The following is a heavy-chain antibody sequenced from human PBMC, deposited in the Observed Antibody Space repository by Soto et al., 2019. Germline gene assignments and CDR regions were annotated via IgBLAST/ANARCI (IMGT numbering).Heavy chain of an antibody. CDR3: GISWSKCHLDY. CDR1: GYSFSEMS. J-gene: IGHJ4*02. Sequence: GASVKVSCKVSGYSFSEMSMHWVRQTPEKGLEWMGSFDGEDGQTMYAQKFQGRVTMTEDTSADTAYMELSSLRSDDTAVYYCGISWSKCHLDYWGQGSRVTVSS. V-gene: IGHV1-24*01. CDR2: FDGEDGQT. D-gene: IGHD2-15*01.